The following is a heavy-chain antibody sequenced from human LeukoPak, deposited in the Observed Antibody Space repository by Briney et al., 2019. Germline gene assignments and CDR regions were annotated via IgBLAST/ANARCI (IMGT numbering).Heavy chain of an antibody. D-gene: IGHD3-9*01. Sequence: SETLSLTCAVSGGSISSGGYSWSWIRQPPGKGLEWIGYIYHSGSTYYNPSLKSRVTISVDRSKNRFSLKLSSVTAADTVVYYCAREDTGYFDYWGQGTLVTVSS. CDR1: GGSISSGGYS. CDR2: IYHSGST. J-gene: IGHJ4*02. V-gene: IGHV4-30-2*01. CDR3: AREDTGYFDY.